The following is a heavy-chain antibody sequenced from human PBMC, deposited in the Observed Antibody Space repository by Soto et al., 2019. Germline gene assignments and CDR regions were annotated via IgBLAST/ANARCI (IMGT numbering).Heavy chain of an antibody. V-gene: IGHV3-21*01. CDR3: ASQRLLQDYYYYGMDV. D-gene: IGHD3-22*01. J-gene: IGHJ6*02. CDR2: ISSSSSYI. CDR1: GFTFSSYS. Sequence: EVQLVESGGGLVKPGGSLRLSCAASGFTFSSYSMNWVRQAPGKGLEWVSSISSSSSYIYYADSVKGRFTISRDNAKNSLYLQMNSLRAEDTAVYYCASQRLLQDYYYYGMDVWGQGTTVTVSS.